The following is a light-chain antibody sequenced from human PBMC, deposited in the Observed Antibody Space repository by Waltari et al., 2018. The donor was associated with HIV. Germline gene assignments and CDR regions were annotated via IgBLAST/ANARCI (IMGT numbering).Light chain of an antibody. CDR1: PSDAGGYNY. V-gene: IGLV2-11*01. Sequence: QSALTTPRSVPGSPGQSATIHCTATPSDAGGYNYVPWYQHHPGKAPKLMIYDVSKRPSGVPYRFSGSKSGNTASLTISGLQAEDEADYYCCSYAGSYPYVFGTGTKVTVL. CDR3: CSYAGSYPYV. CDR2: DVS. J-gene: IGLJ1*01.